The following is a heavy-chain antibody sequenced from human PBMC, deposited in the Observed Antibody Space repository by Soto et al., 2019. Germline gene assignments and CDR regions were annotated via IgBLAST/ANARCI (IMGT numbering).Heavy chain of an antibody. CDR3: ATLFGSLRVARQQLGRMGYYFDY. D-gene: IGHD6-13*01. CDR2: FDPEDGET. V-gene: IGHV1-24*01. CDR1: GYTLTELS. J-gene: IGHJ4*02. Sequence: GASVKVSCKVSGYTLTELSMHWVRQAPGKGLEWMGGFDPEDGETIYAQKFQGRVTMTEDTSTDTAYMELSSLRSEDTAVYYCATLFGSLRVARQQLGRMGYYFDYWGQGTLVTVSS.